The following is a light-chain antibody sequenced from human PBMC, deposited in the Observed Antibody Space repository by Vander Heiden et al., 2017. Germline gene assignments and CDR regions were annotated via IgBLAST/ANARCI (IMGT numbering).Light chain of an antibody. J-gene: IGLJ2*01. Sequence: QSALTLPASVPGPPGQWITIACPGTSSDVGGYNYVSCYQQHPGKAPKVMIYDVSNRPSGVSNRFSGSKSGNTASLTSSGLQAEDEADYYCTSYTSRTTWVFGGGTKLTVL. CDR3: TSYTSRTTWV. V-gene: IGLV2-14*03. CDR2: DVS. CDR1: SSDVGGYNY.